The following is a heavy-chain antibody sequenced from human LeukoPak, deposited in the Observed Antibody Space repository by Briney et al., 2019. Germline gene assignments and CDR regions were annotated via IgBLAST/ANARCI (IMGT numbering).Heavy chain of an antibody. D-gene: IGHD3-3*01. Sequence: ASVKVSCKASGYTFTSYDINWVRQATGQGLEWMGWMNPNSGNTGYAQKFQGRVTLTRNTSISTAYMELSRLRSDDTAVYYCARHNYDFWSGYYPDKGAYYYYYGMDVWGQGTTVTVSS. J-gene: IGHJ6*02. CDR3: ARHNYDFWSGYYPDKGAYYYYYGMDV. CDR2: MNPNSGNT. CDR1: GYTFTSYD. V-gene: IGHV1-8*01.